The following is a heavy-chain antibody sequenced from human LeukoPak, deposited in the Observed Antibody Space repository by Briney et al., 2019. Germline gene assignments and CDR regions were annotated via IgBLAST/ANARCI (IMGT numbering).Heavy chain of an antibody. D-gene: IGHD6-19*01. V-gene: IGHV1-69*05. CDR1: GGTFSSYA. J-gene: IGHJ4*02. Sequence: ASVKVSCKASGGTFSSYAISWVRQAPGQGLEWMGRIIPIFGTANYAQKFQGRVTITTDESTSTAYKELSSLRSEDTAVYYCARASAAGVPDWGQGTLVTVSS. CDR3: ARASAAGVPD. CDR2: IIPIFGTA.